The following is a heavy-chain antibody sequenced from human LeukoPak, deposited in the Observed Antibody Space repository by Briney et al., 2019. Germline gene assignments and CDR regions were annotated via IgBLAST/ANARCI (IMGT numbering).Heavy chain of an antibody. CDR1: GFTFSTYA. V-gene: IGHV3-23*01. D-gene: IGHD3-9*01. CDR3: AKGLTNLGDD. CDR2: LSGSGSSA. Sequence: GGSLRLSCAASGFTFSTYAMSWVRQAPGKGLEWVSGLSGSGSSAYYADSVKGRFTISRDNSKNTLYLQVNSLRPEDTAVYYCAKGLTNLGDDWGQGTLVTVSS. J-gene: IGHJ4*02.